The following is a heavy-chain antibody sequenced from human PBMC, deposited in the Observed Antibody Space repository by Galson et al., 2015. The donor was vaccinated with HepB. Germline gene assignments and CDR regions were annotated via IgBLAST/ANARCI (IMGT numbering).Heavy chain of an antibody. CDR1: GFTFNDYY. CDR2: ISSSGTYI. CDR3: ARGGFYGGNLPDY. D-gene: IGHD4-23*01. Sequence: SLRLSCAASGFTFNDYYMSWIRQAPGKGLEWISYISSSGTYINYADSVKGRFTISRVNAKNSLYLQMNSLRAGDTAVYYCARGGFYGGNLPDYWGQGTLVTVSS. V-gene: IGHV3-11*06. J-gene: IGHJ4*02.